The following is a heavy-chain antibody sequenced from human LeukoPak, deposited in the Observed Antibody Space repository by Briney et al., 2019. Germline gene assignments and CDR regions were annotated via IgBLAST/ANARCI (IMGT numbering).Heavy chain of an antibody. CDR2: INHSGST. Sequence: QASETLSLTCAVYGGSFSGYYWSWIRQPPGKGLEWIGEINHSGSTNYNPSLKSRVTISVDTSKNQFSLKLSSVTAADTAVYYCAREYSGSYLDAFDIWGQGTMVTVSS. CDR3: AREYSGSYLDAFDI. CDR1: GGSFSGYY. D-gene: IGHD1-26*01. J-gene: IGHJ3*02. V-gene: IGHV4-34*01.